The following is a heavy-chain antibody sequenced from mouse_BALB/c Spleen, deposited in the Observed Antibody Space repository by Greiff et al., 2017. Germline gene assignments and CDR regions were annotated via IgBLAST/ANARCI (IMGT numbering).Heavy chain of an antibody. V-gene: IGHV1-22*01. J-gene: IGHJ4*01. CDR1: GYSFTGYY. CDR3: ARTYYRYHGEAMDY. D-gene: IGHD2-14*01. CDR2: INPYNGAT. Sequence: VQLQQSGPELVKPGASVKISCKASGYSFTGYYMHWVKQSHVKSLEWIGRINPYNGATSYNQKFKGKATLTVDKSSSTAYMELRSLTSEDSAVYYCARTYYRYHGEAMDYWGQGTSVTVSS.